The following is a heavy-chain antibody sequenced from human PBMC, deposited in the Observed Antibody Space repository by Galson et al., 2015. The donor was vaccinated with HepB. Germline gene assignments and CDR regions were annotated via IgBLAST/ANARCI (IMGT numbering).Heavy chain of an antibody. CDR1: GFSLSTSGVG. Sequence: ALVKPTQTLTLTCTFSGFSLSTSGVGVGWIRQPPGKALEWLALIYWDDDKRYSPSLKSRLTITKDTSKNQVVLTMTNMDPVDTATYYCAHSVTMVRGVIITNNWFDPWGQGTLVTVSS. V-gene: IGHV2-5*02. D-gene: IGHD3-10*01. CDR2: IYWDDDK. J-gene: IGHJ5*02. CDR3: AHSVTMVRGVIITNNWFDP.